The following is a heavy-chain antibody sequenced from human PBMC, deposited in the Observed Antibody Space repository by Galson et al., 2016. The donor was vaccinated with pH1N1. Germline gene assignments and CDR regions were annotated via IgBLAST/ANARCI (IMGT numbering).Heavy chain of an antibody. CDR1: GRSISNHY. CDR3: ASVRLGRGVDY. D-gene: IGHD6-19*01. Sequence: ETLSLTCTVSGRSISNHYWSWIRQTAAKGLGWIGRIYASEISSTGITNYNPSLKSRVTMSLDTSKNQFSLKLSSVTAADTAVYYCASVRLGRGVDYWGQGTLVTVSS. CDR2: IYASEISSTGIT. J-gene: IGHJ4*02. V-gene: IGHV4-4*07.